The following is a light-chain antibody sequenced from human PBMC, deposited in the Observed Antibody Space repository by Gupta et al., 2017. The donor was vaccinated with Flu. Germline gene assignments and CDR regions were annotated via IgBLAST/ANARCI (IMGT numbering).Light chain of an antibody. CDR2: WAS. Sequence: DIVMTPSPDSQAVSMGERTSVNCKSSQAMLYARNNNNFVGWYQHKPGQAPRPLIDWASSRESGGYNRVTGSGSGTDFTLTINDVQPEDVALYDCHQYDTTPYTFGQGPRLEIK. V-gene: IGKV4-1*01. CDR3: HQYDTTPYT. CDR1: QAMLYARNNNNF. J-gene: IGKJ2*01.